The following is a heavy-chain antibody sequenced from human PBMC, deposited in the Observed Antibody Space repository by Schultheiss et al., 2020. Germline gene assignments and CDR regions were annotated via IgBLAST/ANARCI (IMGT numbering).Heavy chain of an antibody. CDR3: ASNLQTWFGEFDP. D-gene: IGHD3-10*01. CDR1: GGSFSGYY. Sequence: SQTLSLTCAVYGGSFSGYYWSWIRQPPGKGLEWIGEINHSGSTNYNPSLKSRVTISVDTSKNQFSLKLSSVTAADTAVYYCASNLQTWFGEFDPWGQGTLVTGSS. V-gene: IGHV4-34*01. J-gene: IGHJ5*02. CDR2: INHSGST.